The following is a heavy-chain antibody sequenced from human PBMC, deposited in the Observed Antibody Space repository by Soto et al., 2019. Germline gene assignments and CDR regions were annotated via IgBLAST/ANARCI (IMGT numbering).Heavy chain of an antibody. V-gene: IGHV4-39*01. CDR3: TRHEGGAAADSPLDY. CDR2: IYYSGST. Sequence: SETLSLTCTVSGGSVRSSTYYWGWIRQSPGKGLEWIGSIYYSGSTHNNPPLKSRVTMSVDTYTNQFSLKLMSVTAADTAIYYCTRHEGGAAADSPLDYWGQGTLVTVS. J-gene: IGHJ4*02. D-gene: IGHD6-13*01. CDR1: GGSVRSSTYY.